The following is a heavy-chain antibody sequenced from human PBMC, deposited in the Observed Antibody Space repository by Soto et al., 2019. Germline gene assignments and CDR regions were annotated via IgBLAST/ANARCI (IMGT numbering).Heavy chain of an antibody. CDR3: AGDREGGYYYSSFDY. Sequence: QVQLQESGPGLVKPSGTLSLTCAVSGGSISSSNWWSWVRQPPGKGLEWIGEIYHSGSTNYNPSRTRRFTTSVDKSKNQFSLRLSSVPAADTAVYYCAGDREGGYYYSSFDYWGQGTLVTVSS. J-gene: IGHJ4*02. CDR1: GGSISSSNW. V-gene: IGHV4-4*02. CDR2: IYHSGST. D-gene: IGHD3-22*01.